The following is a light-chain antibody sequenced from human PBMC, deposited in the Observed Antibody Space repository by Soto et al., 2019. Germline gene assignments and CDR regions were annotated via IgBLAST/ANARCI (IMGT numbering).Light chain of an antibody. CDR3: QQYDNYKPLT. CDR2: KAS. J-gene: IGKJ4*01. Sequence: DIQMTQSPSTLSPSVEDRVTITFRASQSMSSWLAWYQQKPGKAPKLLIYKASSLESGTPSRFSGRRSGTQFTLTINGLQPDDFATYYCQQYDNYKPLTFGGGTKVDIK. CDR1: QSMSSW. V-gene: IGKV1-5*03.